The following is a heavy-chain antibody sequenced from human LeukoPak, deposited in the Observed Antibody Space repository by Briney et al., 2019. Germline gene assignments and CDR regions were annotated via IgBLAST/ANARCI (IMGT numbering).Heavy chain of an antibody. J-gene: IGHJ5*02. V-gene: IGHV4-4*02. Sequence: SETLSLTCAVSGGSISSSNWWSWVRQPPGKGLEWIGEIYHSGSTNYNPSLKSRVTISVDKSKNQFSLKLSSVTAADTAVYYCARGRNSSSWYPYNWFDPWGQGTLVTVSS. CDR1: GGSISSSNW. D-gene: IGHD6-13*01. CDR2: IYHSGST. CDR3: ARGRNSSSWYPYNWFDP.